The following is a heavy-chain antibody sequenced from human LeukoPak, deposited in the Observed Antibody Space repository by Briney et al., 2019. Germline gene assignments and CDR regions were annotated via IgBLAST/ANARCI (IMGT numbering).Heavy chain of an antibody. CDR1: VGSITSGSYY. V-gene: IGHV4-61*02. J-gene: IGHJ5*02. CDR3: ARSPVWWFDP. CDR2: IYTSGST. D-gene: IGHD3-16*01. Sequence: PSQTLSLTCTVSVGSITSGSYYWSWTRQPAGKGLEWIGRIYTSGSTNYNPSLKSRVTISVDTSKNQFSLKLSSVTAADTAVYYCARSPVWWFDPWGQGTLVTVSS.